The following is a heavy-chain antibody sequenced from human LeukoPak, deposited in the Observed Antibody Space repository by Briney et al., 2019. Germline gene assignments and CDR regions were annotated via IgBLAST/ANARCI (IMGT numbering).Heavy chain of an antibody. J-gene: IGHJ5*02. CDR3: AKDNSAVAGTRWFDP. D-gene: IGHD6-19*01. Sequence: GGSLRLSCAASGFTFDDYAMHWVRQAPGKGLEWVSGISWNSGSIGYADSVKGRFTISRDNAKNSLYLQMNSLRAEDTALYYCAKDNSAVAGTRWFDPWGQGTLVTVSS. CDR2: ISWNSGSI. CDR1: GFTFDDYA. V-gene: IGHV3-9*01.